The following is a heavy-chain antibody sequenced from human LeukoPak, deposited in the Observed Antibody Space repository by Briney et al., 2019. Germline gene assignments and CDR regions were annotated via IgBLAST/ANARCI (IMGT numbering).Heavy chain of an antibody. J-gene: IGHJ4*02. CDR3: AKDLSQQLVPGY. V-gene: IGHV3-30*02. D-gene: IGHD6-13*01. CDR2: IRYDGSNK. CDR1: GFTVSANY. Sequence: GGSLRLSCAASGFTVSANYMTWVRQAPGKGLEWVAFIRYDGSNKYYADSVKGRFTISRDNSKNTLYLQMNSLRAEDTAVYYCAKDLSQQLVPGYWGQGTLVTVSS.